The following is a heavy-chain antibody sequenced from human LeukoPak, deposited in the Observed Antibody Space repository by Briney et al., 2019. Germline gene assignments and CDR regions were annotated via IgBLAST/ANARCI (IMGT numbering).Heavy chain of an antibody. CDR1: GFTFSDYY. V-gene: IGHV3-11*01. J-gene: IGHJ5*02. CDR3: ARVLPVASGITMVRATLTAGWWFDP. Sequence: GGSLRLSCATSGFTFSDYYMSWIRQAPGKGLEWVSYISGSGSRIYYADSVRGRFTISRDNAKNSLNLQMNSLRGEDTAVYYCARVLPVASGITMVRATLTAGWWFDPWGQGTLVTVSS. D-gene: IGHD3-10*01. CDR2: ISGSGSRI.